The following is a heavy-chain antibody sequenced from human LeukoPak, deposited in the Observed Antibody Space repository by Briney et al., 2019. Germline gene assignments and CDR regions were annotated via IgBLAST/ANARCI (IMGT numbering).Heavy chain of an antibody. J-gene: IGHJ3*02. CDR3: ARGDYVWGSYRSNDAFDI. CDR1: GFTFNNYW. CDR2: IKPDGGDK. V-gene: IGHV3-7*01. Sequence: GGSLRLSCAASGFTFNNYWMGWVRRAPGKGLEWLANIKPDGGDKYYVDSVKGRFTISRDNTKNSLYLQMNSLRAEDTAVYYCARGDYVWGSYRSNDAFDIWGQGTMVTVSS. D-gene: IGHD3-16*02.